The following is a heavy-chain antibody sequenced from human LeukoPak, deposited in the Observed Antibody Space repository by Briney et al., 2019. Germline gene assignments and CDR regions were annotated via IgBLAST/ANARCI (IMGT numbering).Heavy chain of an antibody. Sequence: GGSLRLSRAASGFTFSSYAMSWVRQAPGKGLEWVSAISGSGGSTYYADSVKGRFTISRDNSKNTLYLQMNSLRAEDTAVYYCAKPHSSSWILFDYWGQGTLVTVSS. J-gene: IGHJ4*02. CDR2: ISGSGGST. CDR3: AKPHSSSWILFDY. CDR1: GFTFSSYA. V-gene: IGHV3-23*01. D-gene: IGHD6-13*01.